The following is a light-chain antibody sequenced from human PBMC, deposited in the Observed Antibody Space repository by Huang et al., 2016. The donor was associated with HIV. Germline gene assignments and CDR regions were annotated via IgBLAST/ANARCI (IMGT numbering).Light chain of an antibody. CDR1: QGVHNSY. Sequence: EIVLTQSPVTLALSPGEGASLSCRASQGVHNSYLAWYQQKPGQAPRVLILGASNRATGVPDRFRGSESGTDVTLTISGLDPEDFAVYYCQQYGTLPYTFGQGTKLEI. CDR2: GAS. CDR3: QQYGTLPYT. J-gene: IGKJ2*01. V-gene: IGKV3-20*01.